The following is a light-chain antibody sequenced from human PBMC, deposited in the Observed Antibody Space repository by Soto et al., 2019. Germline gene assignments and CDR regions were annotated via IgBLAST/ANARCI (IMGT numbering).Light chain of an antibody. CDR1: QSVRSNY. Sequence: EIVLTQSPGTLSLSPGERATLSCRASQSVRSNYLAWYQQKPGQAPRLLIYGASSRATGIPDRFSGTGSGTDFTTTISRLEPEDFAVYYCQQYGGSPYTFGQGTQLAIK. V-gene: IGKV3-20*01. CDR3: QQYGGSPYT. CDR2: GAS. J-gene: IGKJ2*01.